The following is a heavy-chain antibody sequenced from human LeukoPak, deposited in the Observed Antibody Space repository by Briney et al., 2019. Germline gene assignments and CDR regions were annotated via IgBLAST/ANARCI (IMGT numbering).Heavy chain of an antibody. D-gene: IGHD3-10*01. Sequence: GGSLRLSCAASGFTFSDSAMHWVRQASGKGLEWVGRIRSKTKSYATAYAASVKGSFTISRDDSKNTAYLQMNSLQTEDTAVYYCAKDTKAGFGDPGNSYYYMDVWGKGTTVTVSS. CDR1: GFTFSDSA. V-gene: IGHV3-73*01. CDR3: AKDTKAGFGDPGNSYYYMDV. CDR2: IRSKTKSYAT. J-gene: IGHJ6*03.